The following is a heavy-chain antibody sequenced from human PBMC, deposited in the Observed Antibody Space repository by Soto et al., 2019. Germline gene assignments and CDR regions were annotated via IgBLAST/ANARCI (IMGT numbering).Heavy chain of an antibody. Sequence: SETLSLTCTVSGGSISSGGYYWSWIRQPPGKGLEWIGSIYYSGSTYYNPSLKSRVTISVDTSKNQFSLKLSSVTAADTAVYYCARHFVLVLRFLEWLPNWFDPWGQGTLVTVSS. J-gene: IGHJ5*02. CDR2: IYYSGST. V-gene: IGHV4-39*01. CDR3: ARHFVLVLRFLEWLPNWFDP. D-gene: IGHD3-3*01. CDR1: GGSISSGGYY.